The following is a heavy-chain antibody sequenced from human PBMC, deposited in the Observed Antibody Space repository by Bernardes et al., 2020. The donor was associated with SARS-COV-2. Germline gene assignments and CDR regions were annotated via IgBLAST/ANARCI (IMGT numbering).Heavy chain of an antibody. J-gene: IGHJ4*02. Sequence: GGSLRLSRAASEFTVSNNFMDWVRQAPGKGLEWVSIIYNDGRKFYADSVKGRFTISRDNSKNTLYLQMNNLRAEDTAVYYCVGGDFDYWGQGTLVTVSS. V-gene: IGHV3-66*01. D-gene: IGHD4-17*01. CDR1: EFTVSNNF. CDR3: VGGDFDY. CDR2: IYNDGRK.